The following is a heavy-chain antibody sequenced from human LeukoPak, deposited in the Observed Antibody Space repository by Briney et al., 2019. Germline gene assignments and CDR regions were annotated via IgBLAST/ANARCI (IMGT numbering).Heavy chain of an antibody. D-gene: IGHD6-6*01. Sequence: GGSLRLSCAASGFTFSSYWMHWVRQAPGKGLVWVSRINSDGSSTSYADSVKGRFTISRDNPKNTLYLQMNSLRAEDTAVYYCASSSFNYYYYMDVWGKGTTVTVSS. CDR2: INSDGSST. CDR3: ASSSFNYYYYMDV. CDR1: GFTFSSYW. J-gene: IGHJ6*03. V-gene: IGHV3-74*01.